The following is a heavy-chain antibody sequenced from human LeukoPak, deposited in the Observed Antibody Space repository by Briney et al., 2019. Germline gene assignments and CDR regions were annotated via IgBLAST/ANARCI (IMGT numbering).Heavy chain of an antibody. CDR3: ARGTAATAGIDY. J-gene: IGHJ4*02. CDR1: GFNFSSYW. Sequence: GGSLRLSCAVSGFNFSSYWIHRVRQAPGKGLVWVSLINTDGSATTYGDSAKGRFTVSRVNDKNTLFLDMNSLRVEATAVYYCARGTAATAGIDYWGQGTLVTVSP. D-gene: IGHD6-13*01. V-gene: IGHV3-74*01. CDR2: INTDGSAT.